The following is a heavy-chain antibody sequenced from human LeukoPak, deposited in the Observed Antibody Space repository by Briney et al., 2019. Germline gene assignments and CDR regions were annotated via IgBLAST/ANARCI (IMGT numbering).Heavy chain of an antibody. CDR1: GGTFSSYA. V-gene: IGHV1-69*06. CDR3: ARDRTLGAGFDP. CDR2: IIPIFGTA. D-gene: IGHD4/OR15-4a*01. J-gene: IGHJ5*02. Sequence: SVKVSCKASGGTFSSYAISWVRQAPGQGLEWMGGIIPIFGTANYAQKFQGRVTITADKSTSTAYMELSSLRSEDTAVYYCARDRTLGAGFDPWGQGTLVTVSS.